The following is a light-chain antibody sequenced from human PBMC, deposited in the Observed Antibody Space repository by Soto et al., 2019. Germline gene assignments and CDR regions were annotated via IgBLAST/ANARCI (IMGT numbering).Light chain of an antibody. CDR3: HHYNSYPST. CDR2: KAS. Sequence: DIQMTQSPSTLSASVGDRVTITCRASQSISSWLAWYQQKPGKAPKLLIYKASSLESGVPSRFSGSGSGTEFTLTISSLQPDDFATYYCHHYNSYPSTFGQGTKLEIK. J-gene: IGKJ2*01. CDR1: QSISSW. V-gene: IGKV1-5*03.